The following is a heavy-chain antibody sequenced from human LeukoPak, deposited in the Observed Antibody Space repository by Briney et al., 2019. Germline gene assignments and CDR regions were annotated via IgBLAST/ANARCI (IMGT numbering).Heavy chain of an antibody. Sequence: SQALSLTCTVSGGSISSGSYYWSWIRQPAGKGLKWIGRIYASGSTNYNPSLKSRVTISVDTSKNQFSLKLSSVTAADTAVYYCARAKGDYWGQGTLVTVSS. CDR2: IYASGST. CDR3: ARAKGDY. CDR1: GGSISSGSYY. V-gene: IGHV4-61*02. J-gene: IGHJ4*02.